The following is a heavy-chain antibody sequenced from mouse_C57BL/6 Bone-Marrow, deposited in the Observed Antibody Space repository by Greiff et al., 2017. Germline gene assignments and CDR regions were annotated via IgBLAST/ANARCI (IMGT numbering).Heavy chain of an antibody. V-gene: IGHV14-4*01. CDR3: TSLLCLSY. Sequence: EVQLQQSGAELVRPGASVKLSCTASGFNIKDDYMHWVKQTPEQGLEWIGWIDPENGDTEYASKFQGKATITADTSSNTAYLQLSSLTSEDTAVYYCTSLLCLSYWGQGTLVTVSA. CDR2: IDPENGDT. J-gene: IGHJ3*01. CDR1: GFNIKDDY. D-gene: IGHD2-2*01.